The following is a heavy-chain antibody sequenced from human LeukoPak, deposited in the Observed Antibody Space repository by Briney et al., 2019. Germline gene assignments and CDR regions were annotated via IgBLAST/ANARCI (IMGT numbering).Heavy chain of an antibody. V-gene: IGHV4-31*03. J-gene: IGHJ6*02. Sequence: PSQTLSLTCTVSGGSISSGGYYWSWIRQHPEKGLEWIGYIYYSGSTYYNPSLKSRVTISVDTSKNQFSLKLSSVTAADTAVYYCARDRTSKSYYYYGMDVWGQGTTVTVSS. CDR1: GGSISSGGYY. CDR3: ARDRTSKSYYYYGMDV. CDR2: IYYSGST. D-gene: IGHD3-16*01.